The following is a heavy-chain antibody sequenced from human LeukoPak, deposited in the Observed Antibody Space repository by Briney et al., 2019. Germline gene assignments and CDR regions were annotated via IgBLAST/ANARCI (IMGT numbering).Heavy chain of an antibody. V-gene: IGHV1-69*06. CDR3: ARFSSGILDY. Sequence: ASVKVSCKASGYTFTGYYMHWVRQAPGQGLEWMGWIIPIFGTANYAQKFQGRVTITADKSTSTAYMELSSLRSEDTAVYYCARFSSGILDYWGQGTLVTVSS. J-gene: IGHJ4*02. CDR2: IIPIFGTA. CDR1: GYTFTGYY.